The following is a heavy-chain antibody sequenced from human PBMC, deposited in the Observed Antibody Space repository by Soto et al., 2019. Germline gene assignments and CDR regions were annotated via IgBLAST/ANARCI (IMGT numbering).Heavy chain of an antibody. J-gene: IGHJ4*02. CDR1: GFSFSKAW. V-gene: IGHV3-15*07. CDR2: IRSRSGTT. Sequence: EVQLVESGGGLVKPGGSLRLSCAASGFSFSKAWMNWVRQAPGKGLEWVGRIRSRSGTTDYAAPVKGRFTISRGDSKYTLYLQMNSLKVEDTAVYFCTTSGNPNIVDHWGQGTLVIVSS. CDR3: TTSGNPNIVDH.